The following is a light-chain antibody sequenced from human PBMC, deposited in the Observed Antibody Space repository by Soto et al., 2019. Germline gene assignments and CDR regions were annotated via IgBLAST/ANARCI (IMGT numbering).Light chain of an antibody. CDR3: SSYSSDATHVV. J-gene: IGLJ2*01. V-gene: IGLV2-14*03. Sequence: QSALTQPASVSGSPGQSITISCTGTSSDIGGLFNYVSWYQQHPGKAPKLLIYDVNVRPSGVSARFSGSKSGNTASLTISGLQAEDEAAYFCSSYSSDATHVVFGGGTSSPS. CDR1: SSDIGGLFNY. CDR2: DVN.